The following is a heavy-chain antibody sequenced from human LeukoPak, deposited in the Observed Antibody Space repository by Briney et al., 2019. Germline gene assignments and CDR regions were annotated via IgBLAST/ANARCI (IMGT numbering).Heavy chain of an antibody. V-gene: IGHV3-21*01. J-gene: IGHJ4*02. CDR3: AREVAAAEIDY. D-gene: IGHD6-13*01. Sequence: GGSLRLSCAASGFTFSSYSMNWVRQAPGKGLEWVSSISSSSSYIYYTDSVKGRFTISRDNAKNSLYLQMNSLRAEDTAVYYCAREVAAAEIDYWGQGTLVTVSS. CDR1: GFTFSSYS. CDR2: ISSSSSYI.